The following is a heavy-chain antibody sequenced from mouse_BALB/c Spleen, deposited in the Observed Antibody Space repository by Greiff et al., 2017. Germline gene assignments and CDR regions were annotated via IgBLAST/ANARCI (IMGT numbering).Heavy chain of an antibody. J-gene: IGHJ1*01. CDR3: ARRDYDVWYFDV. Sequence: VQLQQSGPELVKPGASVKISCKASGYTFTDYNMHWVKQSPGKSLEWIGYIYPYNGGTGYNQKFKSKATLTVDNSSSTAYMELRSLTSEDSAVYYCARRDYDVWYFDVWGAGTTVTVSS. V-gene: IGHV1S29*02. CDR2: IYPYNGGT. D-gene: IGHD2-4*01. CDR1: GYTFTDYN.